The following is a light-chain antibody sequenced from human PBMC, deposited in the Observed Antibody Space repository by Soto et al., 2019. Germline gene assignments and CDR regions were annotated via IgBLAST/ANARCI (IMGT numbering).Light chain of an antibody. Sequence: EIVLTQSPATLSLSPGERATLSCRASQSVGSYLAWYQQKPGQAPRLLIFDASNRATGISARFSGSGSGTDFTLTISSLEPEDFAVYYCQQRSNWWTFGQGTKVDIK. CDR1: QSVGSY. V-gene: IGKV3-11*01. CDR2: DAS. CDR3: QQRSNWWT. J-gene: IGKJ1*01.